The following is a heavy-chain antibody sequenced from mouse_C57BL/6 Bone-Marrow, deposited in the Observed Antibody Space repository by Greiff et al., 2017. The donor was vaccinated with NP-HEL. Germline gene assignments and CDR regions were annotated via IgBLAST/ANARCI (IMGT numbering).Heavy chain of an antibody. Sequence: VQLVESDAELVKPGASVKISCKVSGYTFTDHTIHWMKQRPEQGLEWIGYIYPRDGSTKYNEKFKGKATLTADKSSSTAYMQLNSLTSEDSADYSFARLKIYYYGSSYWYFDVWGTGTTVTVSS. J-gene: IGHJ1*03. CDR2: IYPRDGST. CDR3: ARLKIYYYGSSYWYFDV. V-gene: IGHV1-78*01. D-gene: IGHD1-1*01. CDR1: GYTFTDHT.